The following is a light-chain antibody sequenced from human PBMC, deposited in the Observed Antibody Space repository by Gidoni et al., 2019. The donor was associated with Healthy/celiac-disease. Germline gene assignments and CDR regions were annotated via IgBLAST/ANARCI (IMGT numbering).Light chain of an antibody. Sequence: QSALTQPASVSGSPGQSITISCTGTSSDVGGYNYVSWYQQHPGKAPKLMIYDVSNRPSGVSNRFSGSKSGHTASLTISGLQAEDEADYYCSSYTSSSTPYWVFGGGTKLTVL. CDR1: SSDVGGYNY. V-gene: IGLV2-14*03. CDR3: SSYTSSSTPYWV. J-gene: IGLJ3*02. CDR2: DVS.